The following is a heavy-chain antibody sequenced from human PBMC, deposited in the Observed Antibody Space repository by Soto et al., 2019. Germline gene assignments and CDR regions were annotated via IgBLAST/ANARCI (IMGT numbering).Heavy chain of an antibody. CDR2: IWYDGSNK. J-gene: IGHJ4*02. CDR1: GFTFSSYG. D-gene: IGHD6-13*01. CDR3: ARDRLAAAGTGYYFDY. V-gene: IGHV3-33*01. Sequence: GGSLRLSCAASGFTFSSYGMHWVRQAPGKGLEWVAVIWYDGSNKYCADSVKGRFTISRDNSKNTLYLQMNSLRAEDTAVYYCARDRLAAAGTGYYFDYWGQGTLVTVSS.